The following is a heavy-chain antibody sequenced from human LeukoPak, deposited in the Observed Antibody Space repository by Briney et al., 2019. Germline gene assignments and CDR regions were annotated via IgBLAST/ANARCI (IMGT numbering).Heavy chain of an antibody. J-gene: IGHJ4*02. Sequence: GGPLTLSGAAWVFPFSGYNRRGVRPAPGRGGGGFAIFWGSGGSTYYADSVKGRFTISRDNSKNTLYLQMNSLRAEDTAVYYCAKDGGVYYDFWSGPFDYWGQGTLVTVSS. CDR3: AKDGGVYYDFWSGPFDY. CDR2: FWGSGGST. D-gene: IGHD3-3*01. CDR1: VFPFSGYN. V-gene: IGHV3-23*01.